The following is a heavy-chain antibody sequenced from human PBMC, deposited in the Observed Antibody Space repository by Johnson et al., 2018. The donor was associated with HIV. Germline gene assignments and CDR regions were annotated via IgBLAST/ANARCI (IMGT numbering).Heavy chain of an antibody. D-gene: IGHD6-19*01. CDR1: GFTFSSYW. CDR2: IKEDVSEK. CDR3: ARASHSSGWYGRLGDAFDI. Sequence: VQLVESGGGLVQPGGSLRLSCAASGFTFSSYWMNWVRQAPGKGLEWVANIKEDVSEKYYADSVKGRFTISRDNSKTTLYLQMNSLRAEDTAVYTCARASHSSGWYGRLGDAFDIWGQGTMVTVSS. V-gene: IGHV3-7*01. J-gene: IGHJ3*02.